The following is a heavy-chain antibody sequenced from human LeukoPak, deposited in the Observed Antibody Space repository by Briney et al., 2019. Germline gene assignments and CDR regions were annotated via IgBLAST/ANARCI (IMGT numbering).Heavy chain of an antibody. CDR2: ISYDGSDK. Sequence: GGSLRLSCVASGFSFSNYAMHWVRQAPGKGLEWVAVISYDGSDKYHADSVKGRFTISRDNSRNTLYLQMNCLRPEDTASYYCAKDKSPGIFDYWGQGTLVFVSS. CDR1: GFSFSNYA. CDR3: AKDKSPGIFDY. J-gene: IGHJ4*02. V-gene: IGHV3-30-3*01.